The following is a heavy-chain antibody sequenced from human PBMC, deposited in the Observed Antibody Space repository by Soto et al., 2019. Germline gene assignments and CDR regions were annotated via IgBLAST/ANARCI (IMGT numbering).Heavy chain of an antibody. CDR1: GFTFTAYA. CDR2: ISYDARNI. Sequence: QVTLVESGGGVVQPGRSLRLSCAPSGFTFTAYAFHWVRQAPGKGLEWVSVISYDARNIYYADSVKGRFTISRDNSKSTLYLQMNSLRPEDTAIYYCARDFRAATGWTRGYLDYWGQGALVTVSS. J-gene: IGHJ4*02. CDR3: ARDFRAATGWTRGYLDY. V-gene: IGHV3-30*04. D-gene: IGHD6-19*01.